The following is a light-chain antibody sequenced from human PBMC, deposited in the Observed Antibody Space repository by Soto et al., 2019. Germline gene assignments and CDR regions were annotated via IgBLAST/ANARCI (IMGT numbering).Light chain of an antibody. J-gene: IGKJ5*01. CDR3: QQSDSTPRT. CDR2: TAS. CDR1: QGINNY. Sequence: PSSLSASVGDSVTITCRASQGINNYLAWYQQKPGKAPVLLIYTASTLQTGVPSRFSGSGSGTEFTLTISSLQPEDFAAYYCQQSDSTPRTLGQGTRLEIK. V-gene: IGKV1-27*01.